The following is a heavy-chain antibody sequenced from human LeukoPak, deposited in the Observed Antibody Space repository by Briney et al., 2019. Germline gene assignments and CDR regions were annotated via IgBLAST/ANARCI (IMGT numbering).Heavy chain of an antibody. J-gene: IGHJ6*03. CDR1: GFPFSDYY. D-gene: IGHD3-9*01. Sequence: PGGSLRLSCAASGFPFSDYYMTWIRQAPGKGLEWVSYISTSGSTIYYADSVKGRFTISRDNAKNSLYLQMNSLRTEDTAVYYCARDGVLRYFDWLFPYYMDIWGKGTTVTISS. CDR2: ISTSGSTI. CDR3: ARDGVLRYFDWLFPYYMDI. V-gene: IGHV3-11*01.